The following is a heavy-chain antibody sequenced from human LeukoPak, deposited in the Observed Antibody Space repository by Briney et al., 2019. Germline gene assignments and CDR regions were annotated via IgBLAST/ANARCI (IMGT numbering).Heavy chain of an antibody. CDR2: ISYDGSNK. J-gene: IGHJ4*02. CDR3: ARGPGYSSGWYVLSVDY. V-gene: IGHV3-30-3*01. Sequence: HPGRSLRLSCAASGFTFSSYAMHWVRQAPGKGLEWVAVISYDGSNKYYADSVKGRFTTSRDNSKNMLYLQMNSLSAEDTAVYYCARGPGYSSGWYVLSVDYWGQGTLVTVSS. CDR1: GFTFSSYA. D-gene: IGHD6-19*01.